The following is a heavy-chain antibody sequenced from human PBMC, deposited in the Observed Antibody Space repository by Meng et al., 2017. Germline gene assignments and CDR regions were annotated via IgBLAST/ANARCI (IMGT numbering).Heavy chain of an antibody. CDR2: INAGNGNT. CDR1: GFTFSSYW. J-gene: IGHJ5*02. D-gene: IGHD6-19*01. V-gene: IGHV1-3*01. CDR3: ARVSGSSGWTPSKSAAFDP. Sequence: GESLKISCAASGFTFSSYWMSWVRQAPGKGLEWVGWINAGNGNTKYSQKFQGRVTITRDTSASTAYMELSSLRSEDTAVYYCARVSGSSGWTPSKSAAFDPWGQGTLVTVSS.